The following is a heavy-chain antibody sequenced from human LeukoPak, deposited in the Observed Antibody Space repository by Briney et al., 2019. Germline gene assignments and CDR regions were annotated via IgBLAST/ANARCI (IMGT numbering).Heavy chain of an antibody. J-gene: IGHJ3*02. D-gene: IGHD3-10*01. CDR2: MSFDGSHK. V-gene: IGHV3-30*04. CDR3: ARDQYSTMVRGVIPHDAFDI. CDR1: AFTFSSYA. Sequence: GGSLRLSCAASAFTFSSYAMHWVRQAPGKGLEWVAVMSFDGSHKYYADSVKGRFTISRDNSKNALYLQMNSLRAEDTAVYYCARDQYSTMVRGVIPHDAFDIWGQGTMVTVSS.